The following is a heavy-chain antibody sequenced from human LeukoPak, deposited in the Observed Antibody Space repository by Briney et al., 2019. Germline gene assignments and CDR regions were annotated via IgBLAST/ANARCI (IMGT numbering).Heavy chain of an antibody. CDR1: GFTFSSYS. Sequence: GGSLRLSCAASGFTFSSYSMNWVRQAPGKGLEWVSSISSSSSYIYYADSVKGRFTISRDNAKNSLYLQMNSLRAVDTAVYYCAKGYSSGWSNYWGQGTLVTVSS. CDR2: ISSSSSYI. D-gene: IGHD6-19*01. J-gene: IGHJ4*02. CDR3: AKGYSSGWSNY. V-gene: IGHV3-21*01.